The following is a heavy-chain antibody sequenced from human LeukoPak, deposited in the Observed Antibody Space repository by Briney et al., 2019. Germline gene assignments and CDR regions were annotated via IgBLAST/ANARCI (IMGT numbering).Heavy chain of an antibody. Sequence: PGGSLRLSCVASGFTFSSYTMNWVRQAPGKGLEWVSSISSSSSYIYYADSVKGRFTISRDNAKNSPYLQMNSLRAEDTAVYYCAELGITMIGGVWGKGTTVTISS. V-gene: IGHV3-21*01. CDR2: ISSSSSYI. J-gene: IGHJ6*04. CDR1: GFTFSSYT. CDR3: AELGITMIGGV. D-gene: IGHD3-10*02.